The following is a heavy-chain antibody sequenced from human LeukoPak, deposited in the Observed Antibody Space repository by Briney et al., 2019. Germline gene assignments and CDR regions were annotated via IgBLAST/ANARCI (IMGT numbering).Heavy chain of an antibody. J-gene: IGHJ5*02. Sequence: GGSLRLSCAASGFTFSNYGMHWVRQAPGKGLEWVAVIWYDGSNKYYADSVKGRFTISRDNSKNTLYLQMNSLRAEDTAVYYCARELGSTTYYDFWSGYGHNWFDPWGQGTLVTVS. CDR2: IWYDGSNK. D-gene: IGHD3-3*01. CDR1: GFTFSNYG. CDR3: ARELGSTTYYDFWSGYGHNWFDP. V-gene: IGHV3-33*01.